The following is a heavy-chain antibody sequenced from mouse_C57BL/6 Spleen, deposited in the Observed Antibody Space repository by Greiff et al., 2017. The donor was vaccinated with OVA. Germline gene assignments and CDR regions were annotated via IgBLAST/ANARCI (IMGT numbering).Heavy chain of an antibody. V-gene: IGHV1-78*01. CDR2: IYPRAGST. Sequence: QVQLKESDAGLVKPGASVKISCKVSGYTFTDYTIHWMKQRPEQGLEWIGYIYPRAGSTKYNEKFKGKATLTADKSSSTAYMQLNSLTSEDSAVYYCARGDGNYVNWYFEVWGTGTTVTVSS. CDR3: ARGDGNYVNWYFEV. D-gene: IGHD2-1*01. CDR1: GYTFTDYT. J-gene: IGHJ1*03.